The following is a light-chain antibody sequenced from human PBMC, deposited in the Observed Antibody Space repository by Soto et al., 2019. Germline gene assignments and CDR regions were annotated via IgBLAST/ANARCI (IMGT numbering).Light chain of an antibody. CDR3: QLYNSDWYT. V-gene: IGKV1-5*03. Sequence: DIQMTQSPSTLSASVGDRVTITCRASQSISSWLAWYQQKPGKAPKLLIYKASSLESGVPSRFSGSGSGTEFTLTISSLQPDDFATYYCQLYNSDWYTFGPGTNLEIK. CDR1: QSISSW. J-gene: IGKJ2*01. CDR2: KAS.